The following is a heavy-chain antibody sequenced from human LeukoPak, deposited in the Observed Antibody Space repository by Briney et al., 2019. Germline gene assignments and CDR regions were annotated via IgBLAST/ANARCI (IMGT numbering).Heavy chain of an antibody. CDR1: GYTFTGYY. CDR2: INPNSGGT. D-gene: IGHD3-3*01. V-gene: IGHV1-2*02. Sequence: ASVKVSCKASGYTFTGYYMHWVRQAPGQGLELMGWINPNSGGTNYAQKFQGRVTMTRDTSISTAYMELSRLRSDDTAVYYCARATPLRYYDFWSGTRWFDPWGQGTLVTVSS. J-gene: IGHJ5*02. CDR3: ARATPLRYYDFWSGTRWFDP.